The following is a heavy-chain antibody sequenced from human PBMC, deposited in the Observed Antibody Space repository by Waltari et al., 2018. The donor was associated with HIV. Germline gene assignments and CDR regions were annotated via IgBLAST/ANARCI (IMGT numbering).Heavy chain of an antibody. V-gene: IGHV1-69*02. CDR1: GGTFSSYT. CDR2: IIPILGIA. Sequence: QVQLVQSGAEVKKPGSSVKVSCKASGGTFSSYTISWVRQAPGQGLEWMGRIIPILGIANYAQKFQGSVTITADKSTSTAYMELSSLRSEDTAVYYCARLGPPTVHYWGQGTLVTVSS. D-gene: IGHD4-17*01. J-gene: IGHJ4*02. CDR3: ARLGPPTVHY.